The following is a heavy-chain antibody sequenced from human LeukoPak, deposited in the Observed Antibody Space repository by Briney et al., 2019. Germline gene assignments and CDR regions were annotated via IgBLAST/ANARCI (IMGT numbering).Heavy chain of an antibody. CDR1: GGSISSGGYS. CDR2: IYHSGST. J-gene: IGHJ3*02. D-gene: IGHD6-13*01. V-gene: IGHV4-30-2*01. CDR3: ARERGIAAAGTDAFDI. Sequence: SETLSLTCAVSGGSISSGGYSWSWIRQPPGKGLEWIGYIYHSGSTYYNPSLKSRVTISVDRSKNQFSLKLSSVTAADTAVYYCARERGIAAAGTDAFDIWGQGTMVTVSS.